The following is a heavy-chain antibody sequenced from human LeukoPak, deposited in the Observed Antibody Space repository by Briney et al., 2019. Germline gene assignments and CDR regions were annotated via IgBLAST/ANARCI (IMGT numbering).Heavy chain of an antibody. Sequence: GGSLRLSCAASGFPFSDVWMSWVRQAPGKGLEWVGRIKSKTDGGTADCGAPVKGRFTFSRDDSKNTLYLQMNSLNTEDTAVYYCTTDWYYYGNSGYYPIFWGQGTLVTVSS. D-gene: IGHD3-22*01. CDR2: IKSKTDGGTA. V-gene: IGHV3-15*01. CDR1: GFPFSDVW. CDR3: TTDWYYYGNSGYYPIF. J-gene: IGHJ4*02.